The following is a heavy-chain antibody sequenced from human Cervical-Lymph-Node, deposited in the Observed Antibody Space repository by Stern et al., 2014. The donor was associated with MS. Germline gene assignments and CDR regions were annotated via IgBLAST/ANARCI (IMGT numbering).Heavy chain of an antibody. CDR3: TNDTYAPEDY. CDR1: GFTFWNCW. CDR2: HNRPGSNI. Sequence: EVQLVESGGGLVQPGGALRLSCGASGFTFWNCWMHWVRQGPGKGLVSVDSHNRPGSNITHAASVKGRFTISRDNAKNTLYLQMNSLRVEDTAVYYCTNDTYAPEDYWGPGTSVPVSS. D-gene: IGHD2-2*01. V-gene: IGHV3-74*02. J-gene: IGHJ4*02.